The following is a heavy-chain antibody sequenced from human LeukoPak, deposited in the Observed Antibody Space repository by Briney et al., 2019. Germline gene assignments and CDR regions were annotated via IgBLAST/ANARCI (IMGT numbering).Heavy chain of an antibody. J-gene: IGHJ4*02. CDR2: FDPEDGET. CDR1: GYTLTELS. V-gene: IGHV1-24*01. CDR3: ATVRYDYVWGSYPFDY. Sequence: GASVKVSCKVSGYTLTELSMHWVRQAPGKGLEWMGGFDPEDGETIYAQKFQGRVTMTEDTSTDTAYMELSSLRSEDTAVYYCATVRYDYVWGSYPFDYWGQGTLVTVSS. D-gene: IGHD3-16*02.